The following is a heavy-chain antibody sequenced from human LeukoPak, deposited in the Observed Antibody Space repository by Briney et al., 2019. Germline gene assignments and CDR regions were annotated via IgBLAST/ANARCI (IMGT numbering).Heavy chain of an antibody. Sequence: SETLSLTCTVSRYSISSGFYWGWIRQPPGKGLEWIGSIYSSGTTYYNPSLKSRVTISVDTSKNQVSLNLRSVTAADTAVYYCARGDSGWYLGLGFDYWGQGTLVTVSS. V-gene: IGHV4-38-2*02. J-gene: IGHJ4*02. CDR2: IYSSGTT. CDR3: ARGDSGWYLGLGFDY. CDR1: RYSISSGFY. D-gene: IGHD6-19*01.